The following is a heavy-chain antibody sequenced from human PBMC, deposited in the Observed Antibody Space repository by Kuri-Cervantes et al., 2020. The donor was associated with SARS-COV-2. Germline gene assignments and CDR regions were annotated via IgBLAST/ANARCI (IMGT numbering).Heavy chain of an antibody. CDR3: ARGGYSYGRRKILRWFDP. Sequence: SVKVSCKASGGTFSSYAISWVRQAPGRGLEWMGGIIPIFGTANYAQKFQGRVTITADESTSTAYMELSSLRSEDTAVYYCARGGYSYGRRKILRWFDPWGQGTLVTVSS. D-gene: IGHD5-18*01. CDR1: GGTFSSYA. CDR2: IIPIFGTA. V-gene: IGHV1-69*13. J-gene: IGHJ5*02.